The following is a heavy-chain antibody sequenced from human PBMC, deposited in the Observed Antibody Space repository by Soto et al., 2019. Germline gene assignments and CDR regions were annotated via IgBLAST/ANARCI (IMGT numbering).Heavy chain of an antibody. CDR3: ARTLNSGDLDC. D-gene: IGHD1-26*01. CDR2: IHYSGST. J-gene: IGHJ4*02. V-gene: IGHV4-59*08. Sequence: SETLSLTCTVTGGSISGYFWSWIRQPPGKGPEWIGYIHYSGSTNYNLSLKSRLTISVDTSKNQFSLKLTSVTAADTAVYYCARTLNSGDLDCWGQGILVPVSS. CDR1: GGSISGYF.